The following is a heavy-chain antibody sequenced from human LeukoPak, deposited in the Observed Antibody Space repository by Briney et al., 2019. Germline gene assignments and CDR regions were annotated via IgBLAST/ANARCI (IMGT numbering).Heavy chain of an antibody. CDR3: AKDYSKTSYYGSGTYYRPNWFDP. Sequence: GGSLRLSCAASGFTFSSYEMNWVRRAPGKGLEWVSYISSSGSTVYYADSVKGRFTISRDNAKNSLYLQMNSLRAEDTAVYYCAKDYSKTSYYGSGTYYRPNWFDPWGQGTLVTVSS. D-gene: IGHD3-10*01. V-gene: IGHV3-48*03. CDR2: ISSSGSTV. J-gene: IGHJ5*02. CDR1: GFTFSSYE.